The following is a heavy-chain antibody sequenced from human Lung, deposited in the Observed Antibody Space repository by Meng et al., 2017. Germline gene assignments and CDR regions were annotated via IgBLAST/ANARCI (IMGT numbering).Heavy chain of an antibody. Sequence: GQLGESRGGLFQPGGCRRLSCAAFGLPFRSYWMHWVRQGPGKGLVWVSRIRGDGGSIVYADSVKGRFTISRDNAKNTLFLQMNSLRAEDTAVYYCARESGYFEYWGQGILVTVSS. CDR2: IRGDGGSI. V-gene: IGHV3-74*03. CDR3: ARESGYFEY. J-gene: IGHJ4*02. CDR1: GLPFRSYW.